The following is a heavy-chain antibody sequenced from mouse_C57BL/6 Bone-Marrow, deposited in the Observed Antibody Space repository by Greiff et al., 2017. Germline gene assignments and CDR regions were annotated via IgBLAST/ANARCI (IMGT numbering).Heavy chain of an antibody. V-gene: IGHV1-76*01. CDR2: IYPGSGNT. Sequence: VKLMESGAELVRPGASVKLSCKASGYTFTDYYINWVKQRPGQGLEWIARIYPGSGNTYYNEKFKGKATLTAEKSSSTAYMQLSSLTSEDSAVYFCARRGAFDYWGQGTTLTVSS. CDR3: ARRGAFDY. CDR1: GYTFTDYY. J-gene: IGHJ2*01.